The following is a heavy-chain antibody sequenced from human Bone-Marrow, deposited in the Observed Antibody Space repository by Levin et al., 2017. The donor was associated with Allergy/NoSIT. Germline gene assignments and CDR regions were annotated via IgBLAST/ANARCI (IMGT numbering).Heavy chain of an antibody. Sequence: SQTLSLTCSVSGVSITYDYWSWIRQPPGKGLEWIGYLYYSGTTHYNPSLKSRVTTSVDTSKNQFSLKLTSVTAADTAVYYCARDLKDYFDLWGRGTLVTVSS. CDR1: GVSITYDY. V-gene: IGHV4-59*01. CDR3: ARDLKDYFDL. CDR2: LYYSGTT. J-gene: IGHJ2*01.